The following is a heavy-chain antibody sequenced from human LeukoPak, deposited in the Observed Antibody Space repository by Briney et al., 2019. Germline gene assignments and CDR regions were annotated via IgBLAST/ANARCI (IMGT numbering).Heavy chain of an antibody. CDR2: ISGSGGRT. Sequence: GGSLRLSCAAAGITFDSYAMSWVRQAPGKGLEWISVISGSGGRTSYADSVKGRFIISRNNSRNTLHLQMHSLRAEDTAVYYCVKEKLAYCGGDCFGEYFQDWGQGTLVTVSS. CDR3: VKEKLAYCGGDCFGEYFQD. D-gene: IGHD2-21*02. CDR1: GITFDSYA. J-gene: IGHJ1*01. V-gene: IGHV3-23*01.